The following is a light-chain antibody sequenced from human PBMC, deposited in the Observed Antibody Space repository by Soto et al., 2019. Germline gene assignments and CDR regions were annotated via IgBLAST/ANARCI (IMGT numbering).Light chain of an antibody. CDR1: QGISSY. J-gene: IGKJ4*01. CDR2: AAS. Sequence: AIRMTQSPSSLSASTGDRVTITCRASQGISSYLAWYQQKPGKAPKLLIYAASTLQSGAPSRFSGSGSGTDFTLTISCLQSEDCATYYCQQYCSYLLTFGGGTKVEIK. CDR3: QQYCSYLLT. V-gene: IGKV1-8*01.